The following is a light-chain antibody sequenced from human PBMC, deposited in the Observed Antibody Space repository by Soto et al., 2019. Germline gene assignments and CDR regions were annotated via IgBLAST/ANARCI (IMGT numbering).Light chain of an antibody. V-gene: IGKV1-12*01. CDR2: AAS. J-gene: IGKJ4*01. Sequence: DIQMTQSPSSVSASVGDSVTITCRASQDISNSLGWYQQKPGKAPNLLIYAASTLQGGVPSRFSGSGSGSDFTLTISSLQPEDSGTYYCQEANSFPPTFGGGTEVVIK. CDR3: QEANSFPPT. CDR1: QDISNS.